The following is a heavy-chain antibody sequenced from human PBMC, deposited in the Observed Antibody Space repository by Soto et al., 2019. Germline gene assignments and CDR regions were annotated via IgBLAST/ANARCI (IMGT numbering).Heavy chain of an antibody. Sequence: EVQLVQSGAEVKTPGESLKISCKASGYIFTTYWIAWVRQMPGQGLEWIGIINPIDSDTRYSPSFQGQVTISADKSISTTYLQRSSLKASDTAIYYCARQWNFDYWGQGTLVTVSS. CDR2: INPIDSDT. J-gene: IGHJ4*02. V-gene: IGHV5-51*01. CDR3: ARQWNFDY. CDR1: GYIFTTYW. D-gene: IGHD5-12*01.